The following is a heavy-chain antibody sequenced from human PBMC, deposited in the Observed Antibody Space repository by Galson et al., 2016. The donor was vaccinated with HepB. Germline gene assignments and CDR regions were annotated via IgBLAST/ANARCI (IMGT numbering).Heavy chain of an antibody. Sequence: ETLSLTCAVYGGSFSGHYWSWIRQPPGKGLEWIGEINHSGSTNYNPSLKSRVTISVDTSKNQFSLKLSSVTAADTAVYYCARGRGVLRFLEWLSYYFDYWGQGTLVTVSS. CDR2: INHSGST. CDR3: ARGRGVLRFLEWLSYYFDY. J-gene: IGHJ4*02. CDR1: GGSFSGHY. D-gene: IGHD3-3*01. V-gene: IGHV4-34*01.